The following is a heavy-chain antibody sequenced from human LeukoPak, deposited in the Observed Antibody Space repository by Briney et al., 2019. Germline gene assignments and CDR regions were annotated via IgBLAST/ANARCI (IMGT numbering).Heavy chain of an antibody. V-gene: IGHV1-18*01. J-gene: IGHJ6*02. CDR2: ISAYNGNT. Sequence: ASVKVSCKASGYTFTSYGISWVRQAPGQGLEWMGWISAYNGNTNYAQKLQGRVTMTTDTSTSTAYMELRSLRSDDTAVYYCARDIGFWSGYLVEHYYYYGMDVWGQGTTVTVSS. CDR1: GYTFTSYG. CDR3: ARDIGFWSGYLVEHYYYYGMDV. D-gene: IGHD3-3*01.